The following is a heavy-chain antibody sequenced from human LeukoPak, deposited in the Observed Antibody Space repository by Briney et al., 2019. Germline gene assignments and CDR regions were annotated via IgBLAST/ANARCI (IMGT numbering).Heavy chain of an antibody. Sequence: PSETLSLTCTVSGGSISSYYWSWIRQPPGKGLEWIGSIYYSGSTYYNPSLKSRVTISVDTSKNQFSLKLSSVTAADTAAYYCARRPWDPWGRSYYFDYWGQGTLVTVSS. CDR1: GGSISSYY. CDR2: IYYSGST. CDR3: ARRPWDPWGRSYYFDY. V-gene: IGHV4-59*05. D-gene: IGHD3-16*01. J-gene: IGHJ4*02.